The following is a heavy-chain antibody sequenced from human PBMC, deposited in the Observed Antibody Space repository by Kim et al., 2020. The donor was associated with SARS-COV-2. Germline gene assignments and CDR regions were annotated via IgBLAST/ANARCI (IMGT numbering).Heavy chain of an antibody. CDR2: IYPGDSDT. J-gene: IGHJ6*02. Sequence: GESLKISCKGSGYSFTSYWIGWVRQMPGKGLEWMGIIYPGDSDTRYSPSFQGQVTISTDKSISTPYLQWSSLKASDTAMYYCARRGGYSYGVYHYYGMDDKGQGTTGTESS. CDR1: GYSFTSYW. V-gene: IGHV5-51*01. CDR3: ARRGGYSYGVYHYYGMDD. D-gene: IGHD5-18*01.